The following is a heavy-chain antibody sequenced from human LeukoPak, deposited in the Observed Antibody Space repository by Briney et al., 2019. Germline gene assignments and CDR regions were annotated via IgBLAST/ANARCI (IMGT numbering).Heavy chain of an antibody. CDR2: ISGSGGST. J-gene: IGHJ6*02. D-gene: IGHD4-17*01. Sequence: PGGSLRLSCAASGFTFSSYAMSWVRQAPGKGLEWVSAISGSGGSTYYADSVKGRFTISRDNSKNTLYLQMNSLRAEDTAVYYRASIYGDYESHYYYYGMDVWGQGTTVTVSS. CDR3: ASIYGDYESHYYYYGMDV. CDR1: GFTFSSYA. V-gene: IGHV3-23*01.